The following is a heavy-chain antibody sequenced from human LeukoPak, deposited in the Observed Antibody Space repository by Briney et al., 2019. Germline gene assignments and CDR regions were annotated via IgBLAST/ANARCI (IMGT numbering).Heavy chain of an antibody. V-gene: IGHV3-33*08. CDR2: IWYGGSNK. CDR3: ARALSDNSGSFRGFQH. CDR1: GFTFSSYG. Sequence: PGGSLRLSCAASGFTFSSYGMHRVRQAPGKGLEWVAVIWYGGSNKYYADSVKGRFTISRDNSKNTLYLQMNSLRAEDTAVYYCARALSDNSGSFRGFQHWGQGTLVTVSS. J-gene: IGHJ1*01. D-gene: IGHD1-26*01.